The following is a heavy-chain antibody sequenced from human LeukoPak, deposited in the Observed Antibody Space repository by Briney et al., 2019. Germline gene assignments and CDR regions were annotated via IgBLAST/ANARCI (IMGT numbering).Heavy chain of an antibody. D-gene: IGHD3-10*01. V-gene: IGHV4-38-2*02. Sequence: SETLSLTCTVSGYSISSGYYWGWIRQPPGKGLEWIGSIYHSGSTYYNPSLKSRVTISVDTSKNQFSLKLSSVTAADTALYYCARDLHGSAFMDVWGKGTTVTISS. CDR1: GYSISSGYY. J-gene: IGHJ6*03. CDR3: ARDLHGSAFMDV. CDR2: IYHSGST.